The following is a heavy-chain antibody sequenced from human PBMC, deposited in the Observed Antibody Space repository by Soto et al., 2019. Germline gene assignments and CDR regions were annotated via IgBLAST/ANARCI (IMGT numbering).Heavy chain of an antibody. D-gene: IGHD5-12*01. Sequence: SETLSLTCTVSGGSISSGGYYWSWIRQHPGKGLEWIGYIYYSGSTYYNPSLKSRVTISVDTSKNKFSLKLSSVTAADTAVYYCAKEDSGYDPDYYYYGMDVWGQGTTVTVSS. J-gene: IGHJ6*02. CDR1: GGSISSGGYY. V-gene: IGHV4-31*03. CDR3: AKEDSGYDPDYYYYGMDV. CDR2: IYYSGST.